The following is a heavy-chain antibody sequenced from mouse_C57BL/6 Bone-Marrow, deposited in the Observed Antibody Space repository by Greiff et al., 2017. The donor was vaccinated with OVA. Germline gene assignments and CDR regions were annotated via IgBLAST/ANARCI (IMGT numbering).Heavy chain of an antibody. J-gene: IGHJ4*01. CDR2: ISYDGSN. V-gene: IGHV3-6*01. D-gene: IGHD1-1*01. CDR3: ARVGYYGSKKDYYAMDY. CDR1: GYSITSGYY. Sequence: EVKLQESGPGLVKPSQSLSLTCSVTGYSITSGYYWNWIRQFPGNKLEWMGYISYDGSNNYNPSLKNRISITRDTSKNQFFLKLNSVTTEDTATYYCARVGYYGSKKDYYAMDYWGQGTSVTVSS.